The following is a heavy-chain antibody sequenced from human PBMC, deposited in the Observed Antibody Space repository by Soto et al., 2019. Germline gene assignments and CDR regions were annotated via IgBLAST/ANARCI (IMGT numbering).Heavy chain of an antibody. CDR1: GGTFSSYA. D-gene: IGHD5-12*01. J-gene: IGHJ6*02. CDR3: ATNYDSGYDDGYYYYGMDV. V-gene: IGHV1-69*01. CDR2: IIPIFGTA. Sequence: QVQLVQSGAEVKKPGSSVKVSCKASGGTFSSYAISWVRQAPGQGLEWMGGIIPIFGTANYAQKFQGRVTSTADESPRAAYMELSSLRSEDTAVYYCATNYDSGYDDGYYYYGMDVWGQGTTVTVSS.